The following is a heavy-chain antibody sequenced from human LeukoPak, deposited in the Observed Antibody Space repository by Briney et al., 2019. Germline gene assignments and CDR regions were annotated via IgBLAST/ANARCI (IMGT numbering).Heavy chain of an antibody. CDR3: ARVQFDILTGYPKYYFDY. D-gene: IGHD3-9*01. CDR2: ISSSSSYI. V-gene: IGHV3-21*01. CDR1: GFTFSSYV. Sequence: GGSLRLSCAASGFTFSSYVMNWVRQAPGKGLEWVSSISSSSSYIYYADSVKGRFTISRDNAKNSLYLQMNSLRAEDTAVYYCARVQFDILTGYPKYYFDYWGQGTLVTVSS. J-gene: IGHJ4*02.